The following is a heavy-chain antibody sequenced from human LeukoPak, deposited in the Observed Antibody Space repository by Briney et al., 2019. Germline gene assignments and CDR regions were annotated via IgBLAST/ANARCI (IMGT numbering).Heavy chain of an antibody. Sequence: SETLSLTCTVSGGSISSYYWSWIRQPPGKGLEWIGYIYYSGSTNYNPSLKSRVTISVDTSKNQLSLKLSSVTAADTAVYYCARVRRELPYYYYYMDVWGKGTTVTVSS. CDR3: ARVRRELPYYYYYMDV. CDR2: IYYSGST. J-gene: IGHJ6*03. CDR1: GGSISSYY. D-gene: IGHD1-26*01. V-gene: IGHV4-59*01.